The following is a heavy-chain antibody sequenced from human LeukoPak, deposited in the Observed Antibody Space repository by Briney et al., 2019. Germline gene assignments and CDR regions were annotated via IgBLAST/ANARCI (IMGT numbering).Heavy chain of an antibody. J-gene: IGHJ4*02. CDR1: GFTFSDYY. CDR3: ARARYCSSTSCFTPFDY. Sequence: GGSLRLSCAASGFTFSDYYMSWIRQAPGKGLEWVSYISSSGSTIYYADYVKGRFTISRDNAKNSLYLQMNSLRAEDTAVYYCARARYCSSTSCFTPFDYWGQGTLVTVSS. CDR2: ISSSGSTI. D-gene: IGHD2-2*02. V-gene: IGHV3-11*01.